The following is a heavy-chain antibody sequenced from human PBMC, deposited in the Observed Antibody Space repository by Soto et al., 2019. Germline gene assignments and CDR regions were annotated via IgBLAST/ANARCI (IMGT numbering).Heavy chain of an antibody. CDR2: IFYTGST. V-gene: IGHV4-59*01. J-gene: IGHJ4*02. CDR1: GGSISGYY. D-gene: IGHD3-9*01. Sequence: QVQLQESGPGLVKPSETLSLTCTVSGGSISGYYWTWIRQPPGRGLAYIGDIFYTGSTNYNPSLESRVSISVEAAKNQFSLKLTSVTAADTAVYYCARVTTGYLDYWGQGTLVNVSS. CDR3: ARVTTGYLDY.